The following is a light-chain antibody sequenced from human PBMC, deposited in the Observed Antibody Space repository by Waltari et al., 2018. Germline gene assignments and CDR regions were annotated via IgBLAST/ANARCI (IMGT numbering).Light chain of an antibody. CDR1: ESVSNN. J-gene: IGKJ1*01. Sequence: DIVMTQSPATLSVSPGERATLSCRATESVSNNLAWYQQKPGQAPRLLIYGASTRATGIPARFSGSGSETEFTLTISSLQSEDFAVYYCQQYNNWPRTFGQGTEVEIK. V-gene: IGKV3-15*01. CDR2: GAS. CDR3: QQYNNWPRT.